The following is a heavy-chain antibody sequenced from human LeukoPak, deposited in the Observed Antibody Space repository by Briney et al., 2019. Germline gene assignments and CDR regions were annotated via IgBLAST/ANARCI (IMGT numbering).Heavy chain of an antibody. CDR3: AREGSRDGYNR. D-gene: IGHD5-24*01. CDR1: GGSFSGYY. V-gene: IGHV4-34*01. J-gene: IGHJ4*02. Sequence: PSETLSLTCAVYGGSFSGYYWSWIRQPPGKGLEWIGEINHSGSTNYNPSLKSRVTISVDTSKNQFSLKLSSVTAADTAVYYCAREGSRDGYNRWGQGTLVTVSS. CDR2: INHSGST.